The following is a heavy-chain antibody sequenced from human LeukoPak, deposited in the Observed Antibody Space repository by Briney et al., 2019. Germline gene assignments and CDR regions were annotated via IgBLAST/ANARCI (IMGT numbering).Heavy chain of an antibody. Sequence: PGGSLRLSCAASGFTFSSYTMNWVRQAPGKGLEWVSIISSGSSYIHYADSVKGRFTISRDNAKNSLYLQMNSLRAEDTAVYYCARAGSGYYYYMDVWGKGTTVTVSS. CDR2: ISSGSSYI. D-gene: IGHD3-10*01. J-gene: IGHJ6*03. CDR1: GFTFSSYT. V-gene: IGHV3-21*01. CDR3: ARAGSGYYYYMDV.